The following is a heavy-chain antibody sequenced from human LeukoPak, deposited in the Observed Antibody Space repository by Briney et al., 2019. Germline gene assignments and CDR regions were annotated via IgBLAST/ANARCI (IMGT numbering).Heavy chain of an antibody. CDR2: ISSSGSTI. D-gene: IGHD2-2*01. Sequence: GGSLRLSCAASGFTFSDYYMSWIRQAPGKGLEWVSYISSSGSTIYYAGSVEGRFTVSRDNTKRSLYLEMNSLRVEDTAVYYCVRWAREADIWGQGIQVIVSS. J-gene: IGHJ4*02. CDR3: VRWAREADI. V-gene: IGHV3-11*01. CDR1: GFTFSDYY.